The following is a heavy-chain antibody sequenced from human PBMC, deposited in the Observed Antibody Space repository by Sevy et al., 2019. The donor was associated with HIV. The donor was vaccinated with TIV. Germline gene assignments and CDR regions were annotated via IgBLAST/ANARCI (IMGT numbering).Heavy chain of an antibody. CDR1: GFAFRSYA. V-gene: IGHV3-30*04. D-gene: IGHD6-13*01. CDR2: VSYEGTEA. J-gene: IGHJ4*03. Sequence: GGSLRLSCAASGFAFRSYAMHWLRQAPGKGPGWVAVVSYEGTEAFYAASVEGRFTISRDKSKNLLSLQITRLRPEDTAVYYCARDGGYSIKWYPLYWGHGTKVTVSS. CDR3: ARDGGYSIKWYPLY.